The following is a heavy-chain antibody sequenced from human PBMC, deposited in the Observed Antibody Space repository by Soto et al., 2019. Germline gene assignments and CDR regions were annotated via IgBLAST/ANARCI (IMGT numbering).Heavy chain of an antibody. CDR1: GRSISSGGYS. Sequence: PSETLSLTCAVSGRSISSGGYSWSWIRQPPGKGLEWLGYIYHSGSTYYNPPLKSRVTVTVDRYKIQVYLKLSSVSAADTAVYYCARDSFNPFDIWGQGTMVTVSS. V-gene: IGHV4-30-2*01. J-gene: IGHJ3*02. CDR2: IYHSGST. CDR3: ARDSFNPFDI.